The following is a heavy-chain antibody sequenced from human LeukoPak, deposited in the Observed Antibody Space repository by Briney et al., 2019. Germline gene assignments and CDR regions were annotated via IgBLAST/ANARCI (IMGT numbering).Heavy chain of an antibody. J-gene: IGHJ6*03. Sequence: GGSLRLSCAASGFTFSSYWMHWVRQAPGKGLVWVSRINSDGSSTSYADSVKGRFTISRDNAKNTLYLQMNSLRAEDTAVYYCATATLYYYYHMDVWGKGTTVTVSS. CDR1: GFTFSSYW. CDR3: ATATLYYYYHMDV. CDR2: INSDGSST. V-gene: IGHV3-74*01.